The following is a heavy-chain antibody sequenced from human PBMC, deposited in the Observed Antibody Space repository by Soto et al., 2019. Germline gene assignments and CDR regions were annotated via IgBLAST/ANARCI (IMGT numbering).Heavy chain of an antibody. CDR3: ARGEHAMLSPNLDY. D-gene: IGHD2-8*01. V-gene: IGHV4-34*01. J-gene: IGHJ4*02. Sequence: PSETLSLTCAVHGDSFSGYFWTWIRQPPGKGLEWIAEITEGGTTNYSPSLKSRVSIAVDSSKRQFSLTLCSVTAADTAMYYCARGEHAMLSPNLDYWSQGSLVTVSS. CDR2: ITEGGTT. CDR1: GDSFSGYF.